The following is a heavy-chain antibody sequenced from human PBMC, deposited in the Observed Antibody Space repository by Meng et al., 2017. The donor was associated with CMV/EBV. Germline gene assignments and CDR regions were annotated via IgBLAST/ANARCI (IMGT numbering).Heavy chain of an antibody. CDR1: GYTFTGYY. J-gene: IGHJ6*02. V-gene: IGHV1-2*02. Sequence: ASVKVSCKASGYTFTGYYMHWVRQAPGQGLEWMGWINPNSGGTNYAQKLQGRVTMTKDTSISTAYMELSRLRSDDAAVYYCARGSLTRYYRDYYYGMDVWGQGTTVTVSS. CDR2: INPNSGGT. CDR3: ARGSLTRYYRDYYYGMDV. D-gene: IGHD3-9*01.